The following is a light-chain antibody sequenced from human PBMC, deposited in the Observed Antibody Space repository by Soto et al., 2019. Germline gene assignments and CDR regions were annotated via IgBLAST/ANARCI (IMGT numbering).Light chain of an antibody. CDR2: GAS. CDR3: QQYNKWPPIT. J-gene: IGKJ5*01. V-gene: IGKV3-15*01. Sequence: EIVMTQSPGTLSVSPVERATLSCMASQSVDSKLAWYQQKPGQAPRLLIYGASTRATGIPARFSGSGSGTEFTLTISSLQSEDFAVYYCQQYNKWPPITFGQGTRLEIK. CDR1: QSVDSK.